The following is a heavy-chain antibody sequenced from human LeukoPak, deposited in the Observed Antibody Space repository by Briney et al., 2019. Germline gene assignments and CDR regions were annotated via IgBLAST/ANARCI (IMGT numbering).Heavy chain of an antibody. V-gene: IGHV3-74*01. CDR1: GFTFSSYW. J-gene: IGHJ4*02. CDR2: IDSDGSST. CDR3: ARGYYCGGDCYSNDY. Sequence: PGGSLRLSCAASGFTFSSYWMHWVRQAPGKGLVWVSRIDSDGSSTSYADSVKGRLTISRDNAKNTLYLQMNSLRAEDTAVYYCARGYYCGGDCYSNDYWGQGTLVTVSS. D-gene: IGHD2-21*02.